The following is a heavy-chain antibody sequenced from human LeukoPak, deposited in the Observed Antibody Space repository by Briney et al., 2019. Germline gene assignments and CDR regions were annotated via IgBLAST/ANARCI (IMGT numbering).Heavy chain of an antibody. J-gene: IGHJ4*02. Sequence: GGSLRLSCAASGFIISSYEMNWVRQAPGKGLEWVSVIYSGGSTYYADSVKGRFTISRDNSKNTLYLQMNSLRAEDTAVYYCARGRTVMVPDYWGQGTLVTVSS. V-gene: IGHV3-66*01. CDR2: IYSGGST. CDR1: GFIISSYE. D-gene: IGHD5-18*01. CDR3: ARGRTVMVPDY.